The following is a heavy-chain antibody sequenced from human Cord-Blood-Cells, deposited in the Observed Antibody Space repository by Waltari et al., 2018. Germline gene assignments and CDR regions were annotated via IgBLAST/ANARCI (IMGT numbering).Heavy chain of an antibody. V-gene: IGHV4-34*01. CDR2: INHSGST. CDR1: GGAFSGYF. CDR3: AQELGKKAFDI. Sequence: QVQLQQWGAGLLKPSETLSCTCAVYGGAFSGYFRSWLRQPPGKGLELIGEINHSGSTNYNPSRKGRVTISVDTSNNQFSLKLSSVTAADTAVYYCAQELGKKAFDIWGQGTMVTVSS. D-gene: IGHD7-27*01. J-gene: IGHJ3*02.